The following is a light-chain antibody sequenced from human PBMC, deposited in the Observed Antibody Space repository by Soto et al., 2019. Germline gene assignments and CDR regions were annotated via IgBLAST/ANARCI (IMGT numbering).Light chain of an antibody. CDR3: HLYGSSPPRT. CDR2: GAS. V-gene: IGKV3-20*01. CDR1: QSVSSSY. Sequence: EIVLTQSPGTLSLSPGERATLSCRASQSVSSSYLAWYQQTPGQAPRLLIYGASSRATGIPDRFSGSGSGTVFPLTISRLEPEDFAVYYCHLYGSSPPRTFGQGTELEI. J-gene: IGKJ2*01.